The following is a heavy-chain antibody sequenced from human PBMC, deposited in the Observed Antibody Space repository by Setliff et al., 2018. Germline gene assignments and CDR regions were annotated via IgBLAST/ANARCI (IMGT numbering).Heavy chain of an antibody. CDR3: VRDWASGDDH. CDR1: GFTFSSSA. Sequence: GGSLRLSCAASGFTFSSSAMAWVRQAPGKGLEWVSAISSTITSTYYADSVKGRFTISRDNSKNTLYLQMNSLRAEDTAVYYCVRDWASGDDHWGRGTLVTVSS. D-gene: IGHD3-10*01. CDR2: ISSTITST. V-gene: IGHV3-23*01. J-gene: IGHJ4*02.